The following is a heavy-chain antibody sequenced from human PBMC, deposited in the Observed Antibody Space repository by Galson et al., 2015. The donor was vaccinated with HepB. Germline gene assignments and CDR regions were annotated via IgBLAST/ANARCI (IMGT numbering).Heavy chain of an antibody. CDR3: ARGTTQLYSSSWEHVGMDV. J-gene: IGHJ6*02. V-gene: IGHV1-46*01. D-gene: IGHD6-13*01. Sequence: SVKVSCKASGYTFTSYYMHWVRQAPGRGLEWMGIINPSGGSTSYAQKFQGRVTMTRDTSTSTVYMELSSPRSEDTAVYYCARGTTQLYSSSWEHVGMDVWGQGTTVTVSS. CDR2: INPSGGST. CDR1: GYTFTSYY.